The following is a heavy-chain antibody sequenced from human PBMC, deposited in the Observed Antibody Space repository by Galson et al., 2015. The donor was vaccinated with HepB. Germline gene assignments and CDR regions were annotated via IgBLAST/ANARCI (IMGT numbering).Heavy chain of an antibody. CDR3: ARTSDYGDYY. CDR2: ISSTSRYI. D-gene: IGHD4-17*01. Sequence: SLRLSCATSGFTFSSQNMNWVRQAPGKGLEWVSSISSTSRYIYYADSVKGRFTISRDNAKNSLYLQMNSLRAEDTAVYYCARTSDYGDYYWCQGTLVTVSS. CDR1: GFTFSSQN. J-gene: IGHJ4*02. V-gene: IGHV3-21*06.